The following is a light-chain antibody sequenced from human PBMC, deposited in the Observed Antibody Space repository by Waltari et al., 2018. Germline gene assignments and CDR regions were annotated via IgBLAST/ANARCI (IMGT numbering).Light chain of an antibody. CDR3: SSYTGSSTLLYV. Sequence: QSALTQPASVSGSPGQSITISCTGTSSDVGGYNSVSWYQQHPGKAPQHMIYEVSNRPQGGANRFAGSRSGNTASLTISARQAGNEADYYCSSYTGSSTLLYVFGTGTKVTVL. CDR2: EVS. V-gene: IGLV2-14*01. CDR1: SSDVGGYNS. J-gene: IGLJ1*01.